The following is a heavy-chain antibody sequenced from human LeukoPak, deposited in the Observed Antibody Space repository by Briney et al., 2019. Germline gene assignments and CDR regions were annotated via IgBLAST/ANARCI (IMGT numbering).Heavy chain of an antibody. CDR3: ARGGYYFYYGMDV. Sequence: SETLSLTCTVSGGSISSGGYYWSWIRQHPGAGLEWFGYIYYSGTTYYNPSLKSRLTISVDTSKNQFSLKLSSVTAADTAVYYCARGGYYFYYGMDVWGQGTTVTVSS. CDR1: GGSISSGGYY. J-gene: IGHJ6*02. CDR2: IYYSGTT. V-gene: IGHV4-31*03.